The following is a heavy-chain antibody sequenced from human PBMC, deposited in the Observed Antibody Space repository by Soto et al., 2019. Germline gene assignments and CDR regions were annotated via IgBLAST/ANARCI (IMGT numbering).Heavy chain of an antibody. J-gene: IGHJ3*02. Sequence: SETLSLTCTVSNDSISNPIYYWGWIRQPPGKGLEWIGSIYHTGSSYYNPSLQGRVTISMDKSKNQFSLKLSSVTAADTAMYYCARRATVRGAFDSWGQGTMVT. V-gene: IGHV4-39*01. CDR1: NDSISNPIYY. D-gene: IGHD4-17*01. CDR3: ARRATVRGAFDS. CDR2: IYHTGSS.